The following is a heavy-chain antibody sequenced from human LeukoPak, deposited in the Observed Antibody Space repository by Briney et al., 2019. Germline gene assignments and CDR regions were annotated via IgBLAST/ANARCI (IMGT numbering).Heavy chain of an antibody. CDR3: ASRPRDAAALDY. V-gene: IGHV3-53*01. D-gene: IGHD6-13*01. J-gene: IGHJ4*02. Sequence: GGSLRLSCVASGFTVSGVYMSWVRQAPGQGLDWVSVTYSDDSTYYADSVKGRFTISRDNSKNTLNLQMNSLRAEDTAVYYCASRPRDAAALDYWGQGTLVTVSS. CDR2: TYSDDST. CDR1: GFTVSGVY.